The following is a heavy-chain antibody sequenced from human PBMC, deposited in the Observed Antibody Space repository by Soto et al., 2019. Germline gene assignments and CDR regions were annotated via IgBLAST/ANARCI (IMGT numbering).Heavy chain of an antibody. J-gene: IGHJ4*02. Sequence: PGGSLRLSCAASGFTFSSYDMNWVRQAPGKGLEWVSAIGVYANTYYADSVKGRFTISRDDSRNTVHLQLNSLRVDDTALYSCAKGSTAGPPGDYCGSWGQGTLVTVAS. CDR3: AKGSTAGPPGDYCGS. V-gene: IGHV3-23*01. CDR2: IGVYANT. CDR1: GFTFSSYD.